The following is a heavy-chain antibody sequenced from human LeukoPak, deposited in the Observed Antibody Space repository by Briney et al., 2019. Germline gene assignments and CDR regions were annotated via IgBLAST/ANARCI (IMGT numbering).Heavy chain of an antibody. J-gene: IGHJ6*03. CDR1: GFTFSSYS. Sequence: GGSLRLSCAASGFTFSSYSMNWVRQSPGKGLEWVSSISSSSSCIYYADSVKGRFTISRDNAKNSLYLQMNSLRAEDTAVYYCARDDYSSGWYQTYYYYYMDVWGKGTTVTVSS. D-gene: IGHD6-19*01. CDR3: ARDDYSSGWYQTYYYYYMDV. CDR2: ISSSSSCI. V-gene: IGHV3-21*01.